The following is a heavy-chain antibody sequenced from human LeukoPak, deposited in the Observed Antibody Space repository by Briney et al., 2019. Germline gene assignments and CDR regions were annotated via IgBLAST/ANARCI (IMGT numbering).Heavy chain of an antibody. CDR1: GGSISSSSYY. Sequence: SETLSLTCTVSGGSISSSSYYWGWIRQPPGKGLEWIGSIYYSGSTYYNPSLKSRVTISVDTSKNQFSLKLSSVTAADRAVYYCARDSSESNWFDPWGQGTLVTVSS. CDR3: ARDSSESNWFDP. V-gene: IGHV4-39*07. J-gene: IGHJ5*02. CDR2: IYYSGST.